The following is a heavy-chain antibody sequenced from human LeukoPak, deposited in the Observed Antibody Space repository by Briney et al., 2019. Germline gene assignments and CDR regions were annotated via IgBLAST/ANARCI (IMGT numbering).Heavy chain of an antibody. V-gene: IGHV3-15*01. D-gene: IGHD2-2*01. CDR1: GFTFTTAW. J-gene: IGHJ4*02. Sequence: PGGSLRRSCAASGFTFTTAWMRWVRQAPGQGLEWIARSISKNNGGTTDYAAPVKGRFTISRDDSKNRLDLQMNSLKSEDTAVYYGITEPGDYASHWGQGTLVTVSS. CDR3: ITEPGDYASH. CDR2: SISKNNGGTT.